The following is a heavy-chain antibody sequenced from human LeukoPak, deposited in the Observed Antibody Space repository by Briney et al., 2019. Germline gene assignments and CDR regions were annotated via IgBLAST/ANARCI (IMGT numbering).Heavy chain of an antibody. Sequence: GGSLRLSCAASGLTFSSHWMHWVRQAPGKGLEWVSAISGSGGSTYYADSVKGRFTISRDNSKNTLYLQMNSLRAEDTAVYYCAKATYSSGWFHFDYWGQGTLVTVSS. D-gene: IGHD6-19*01. CDR1: GLTFSSHW. V-gene: IGHV3-23*01. CDR2: ISGSGGST. CDR3: AKATYSSGWFHFDY. J-gene: IGHJ4*02.